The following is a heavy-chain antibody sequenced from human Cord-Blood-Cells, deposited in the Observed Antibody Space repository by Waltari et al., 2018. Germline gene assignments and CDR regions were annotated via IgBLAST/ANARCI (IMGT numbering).Heavy chain of an antibody. CDR3: ARGPYGSGRFKYYYYYYMDV. CDR1: GGSISSGDYY. J-gene: IGHJ6*03. Sequence: QVQLQESGPGLVKPSQTLSLTCTVSGGSISSGDYYWSWIRQPPGKGLEWIGYINYRGVTSHTPAPRNLVTIAVDTSKTQFSLKLSSVTAADTAVYYCARGPYGSGRFKYYYYYYMDVWGKGTTVTVSS. CDR2: INYRGVT. V-gene: IGHV4-30-4*08. D-gene: IGHD3-10*01.